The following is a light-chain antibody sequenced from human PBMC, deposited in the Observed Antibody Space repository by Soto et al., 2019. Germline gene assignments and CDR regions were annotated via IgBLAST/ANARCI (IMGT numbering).Light chain of an antibody. CDR2: AAS. Sequence: DIQMTQSPSSLSASVGDRVTITCRASQGISIYLAWYQQKPGKVPKLLIYAASTVQSGVPSRFSGSGSGTDFTLTISSLQPEDVATYYCQKYSSAPLTFGPGTKVDIK. CDR3: QKYSSAPLT. CDR1: QGISIY. V-gene: IGKV1-27*01. J-gene: IGKJ3*01.